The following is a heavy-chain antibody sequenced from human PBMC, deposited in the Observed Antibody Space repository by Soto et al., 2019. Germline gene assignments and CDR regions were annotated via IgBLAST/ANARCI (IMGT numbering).Heavy chain of an antibody. Sequence: SHTCRVADDSRDPYYWSRISKDPGKGPQYIGYISYMGTTNYNPSLKSRVTISVDTSKNQFSLKLTSVTAADTARYYCTKSGGGDVKNGYDGGDYDSWGRGTRVSVSA. V-gene: IGHV4-59*01. J-gene: IGHJ4*02. CDR2: ISYMGTT. CDR1: DDSRDPYY. D-gene: IGHD3-22*01. CDR3: TKSGGGDVKNGYDGGDYDS.